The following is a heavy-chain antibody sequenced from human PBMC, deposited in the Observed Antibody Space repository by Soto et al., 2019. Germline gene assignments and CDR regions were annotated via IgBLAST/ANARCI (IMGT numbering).Heavy chain of an antibody. CDR2: INGDGSTT. J-gene: IGHJ2*01. V-gene: IGHV3-74*01. Sequence: EVQLVESGGGLVQPGGSLRLSCAASGFTFRTYWMHWVRQAPGKGLVWVSRINGDGSTTFYAYSVKGRFTISRDNAKNTLYLQMNSLRAEDTAVYYCARDEADWYFDLWGRGTLVTVYS. CDR1: GFTFRTYW. D-gene: IGHD6-19*01. CDR3: ARDEADWYFDL.